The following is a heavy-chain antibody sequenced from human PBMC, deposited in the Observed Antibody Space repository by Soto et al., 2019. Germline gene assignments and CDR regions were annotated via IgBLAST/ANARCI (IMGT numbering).Heavy chain of an antibody. CDR1: GFTFSSYA. V-gene: IGHV3-23*01. D-gene: IGHD2-2*03. J-gene: IGHJ6*03. CDR2: ISGSGGST. CDR3: AKDGFYDYYYYMDV. Sequence: GGSLRLSCAASGFTFSSYAMSWVRQAPGKGLEWVSAISGSGGSTYYADSVKGRFTISRDNSKNTLYLQMNSLRAEDTAVYYCAKDGFYDYYYYMDVWGKGTTVTVSS.